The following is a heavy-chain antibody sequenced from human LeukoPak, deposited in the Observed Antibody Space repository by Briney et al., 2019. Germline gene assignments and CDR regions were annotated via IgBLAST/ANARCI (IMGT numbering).Heavy chain of an antibody. CDR3: ARGGYCSSTSCSRTYLRNWFDP. CDR1: GGSFSGYY. Sequence: SETLSLTCAVYGGSFSGYYWSWIRQPPGKGLEWIGEINHSGSTNYNPSLKGRVTISVDTSKNQFSLKLSSVTAEDTAVYYCARGGYCSSTSCSRTYLRNWFDPWGQGTLVTVSS. V-gene: IGHV4-34*01. D-gene: IGHD2-2*01. J-gene: IGHJ5*02. CDR2: INHSGST.